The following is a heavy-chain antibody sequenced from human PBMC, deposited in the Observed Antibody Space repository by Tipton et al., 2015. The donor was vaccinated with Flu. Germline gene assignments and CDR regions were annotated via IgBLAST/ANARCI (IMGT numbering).Heavy chain of an antibody. D-gene: IGHD2-2*01. CDR3: ARASCSSTSCYLGYYYYGMDV. CDR1: GYTFTSYD. J-gene: IGHJ6*02. Sequence: QLVQSGAEVKKPGASVKVSCKASGYTFTSYDINWVRQATGQGLEWMGWMNPNSGNTGYAQKFQGRVTMTRNTSISTAYMELSSLRSEDTAVYYCARASCSSTSCYLGYYYYGMDVWGQGTTVTVSS. CDR2: MNPNSGNT. V-gene: IGHV1-8*01.